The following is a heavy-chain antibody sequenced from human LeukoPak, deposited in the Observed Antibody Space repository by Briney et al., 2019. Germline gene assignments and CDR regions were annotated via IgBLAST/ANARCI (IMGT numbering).Heavy chain of an antibody. CDR1: GFTFSSYG. D-gene: IGHD6-13*01. J-gene: IGHJ6*03. V-gene: IGHV3-30*18. CDR3: AKAAAGIRYYYYMDV. CDR2: ISYDGSNK. Sequence: GGSLRLSCAASGFTFSSYGMHWVRQAPGKGLEWVAVISYDGSNKYYADSVKGRFTISRDNSKNTLYLQMNSLRAEDTAVYYCAKAAAGIRYYYYMDVWGKGTTVTVSS.